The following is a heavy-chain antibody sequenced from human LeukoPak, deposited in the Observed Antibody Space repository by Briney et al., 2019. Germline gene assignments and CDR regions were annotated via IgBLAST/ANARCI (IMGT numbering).Heavy chain of an antibody. CDR2: ITTSGSTI. CDR1: GFTFSDYY. CDR3: ARDLYYYGSGSYFDY. D-gene: IGHD3-10*01. J-gene: IGHJ4*02. Sequence: PGGSLRLSCAASGFTFSDYYMSWLRQAPGKGLEWVSYITTSGSTIYYADSVKGRFTISRDNAKNSLYLQMNSLRAEDTAVYYCARDLYYYGSGSYFDYWGQGTLVTVSS. V-gene: IGHV3-11*01.